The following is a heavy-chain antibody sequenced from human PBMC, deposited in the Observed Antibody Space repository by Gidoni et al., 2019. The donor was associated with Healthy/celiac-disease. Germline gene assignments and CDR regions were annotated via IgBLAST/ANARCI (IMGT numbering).Heavy chain of an antibody. CDR3: EREGIAVALDP. CDR1: GGTFSSYA. CDR2: IIPIFGTA. Sequence: QVQLVQSGAEVKKPGSSVQVSCKASGGTFSSYAISWVRQATGQGLAWMGGIIPIFGTANYARKSQGRVTITADKSTSTAYMELSSLRSEDTAVYDCEREGIAVALDPWGQGTLVTVSS. V-gene: IGHV1-69*06. D-gene: IGHD6-19*01. J-gene: IGHJ5*02.